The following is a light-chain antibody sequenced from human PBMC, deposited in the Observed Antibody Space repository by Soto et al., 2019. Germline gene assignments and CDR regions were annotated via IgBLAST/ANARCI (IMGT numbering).Light chain of an antibody. J-gene: IGKJ2*02. V-gene: IGKV1-33*01. Sequence: DLQMTQSPSSLSASVGDRVTITCQASQDISDSLNWYQHQPGKAPKLLIYDASKLEVGVPSRFTGSGSGTDFTFTISSLQPEDIATYYCQQYDNLPGGTFGQGTKLEIK. CDR1: QDISDS. CDR2: DAS. CDR3: QQYDNLPGGT.